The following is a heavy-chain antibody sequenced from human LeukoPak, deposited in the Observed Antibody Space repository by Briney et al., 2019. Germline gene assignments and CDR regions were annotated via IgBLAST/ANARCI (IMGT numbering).Heavy chain of an antibody. CDR1: GGSISSGGYY. CDR3: ARARKSYYFDY. V-gene: IGHV4-30-2*01. D-gene: IGHD1-14*01. CDR2: IYHSGST. J-gene: IGHJ4*02. Sequence: SETLSLTCTVSGGSISSGGYYWSWIRQPPGKGLEWIGYIYHSGSTYYNPPLKSRVTISVDRSQNQFSLKLSSVTAADTAVYYCARARKSYYFDYWGQGTLVTVSS.